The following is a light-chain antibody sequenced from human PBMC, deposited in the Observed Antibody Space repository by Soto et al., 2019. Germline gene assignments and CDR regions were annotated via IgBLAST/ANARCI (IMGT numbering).Light chain of an antibody. V-gene: IGKV3-11*01. Sequence: EIVLTQSPATLSLSPGERAPLSCRPSQSVSTYLAWYQQKPGQAPRLLIYDASNRATGIPARFSGSGSGTDFTLTISSLEPEDFAVYYCQQRSNWPPTFGQGTKVDIK. CDR1: QSVSTY. CDR3: QQRSNWPPT. J-gene: IGKJ1*01. CDR2: DAS.